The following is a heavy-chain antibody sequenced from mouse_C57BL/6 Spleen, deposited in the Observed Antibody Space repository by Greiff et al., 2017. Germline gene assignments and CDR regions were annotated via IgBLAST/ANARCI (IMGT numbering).Heavy chain of an antibody. CDR3: ARRDYDSWFAY. D-gene: IGHD2-4*01. Sequence: VQLQQSGAELVKPGASVKISCKASGYAFSSYWMNWVKKRPGKGLEWVGQIYPGDGDTNYNGKFKGKATLTADKSSSTAYMQLSSLTSEDSAVYFCARRDYDSWFAYWGQGTLVTVSA. CDR2: IYPGDGDT. V-gene: IGHV1-80*01. J-gene: IGHJ3*01. CDR1: GYAFSSYW.